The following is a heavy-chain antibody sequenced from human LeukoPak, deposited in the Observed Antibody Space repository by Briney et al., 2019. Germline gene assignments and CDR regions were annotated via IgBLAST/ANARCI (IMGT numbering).Heavy chain of an antibody. CDR3: ARGLDIVVVPAAISMSGMDV. V-gene: IGHV1-69*13. J-gene: IGHJ6*02. D-gene: IGHD2-2*02. CDR2: IIPIFGTA. Sequence: SVKVSCKASGGTFSSYAISWVRQAPGQGLEWMGGIIPIFGTANYAQKFQGRVTITADESTSTAYMELSSLRSEDTAVYYCARGLDIVVVPAAISMSGMDVGGQGTTVTVSS. CDR1: GGTFSSYA.